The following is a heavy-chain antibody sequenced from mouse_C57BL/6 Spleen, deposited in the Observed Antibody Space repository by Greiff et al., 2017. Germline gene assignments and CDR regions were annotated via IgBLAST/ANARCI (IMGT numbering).Heavy chain of an antibody. CDR3: AAGPYAMDY. D-gene: IGHD3-1*01. CDR2: IRSKSNNYAT. CDR1: GFSFNTYA. Sequence: EVKLMESGGGLVQPKGSLKLSCAASGFSFNTYAMNWVRQAPGKGLEWVARIRSKSNNYATYYADSVKDRFTISRDDSESMLYLQMNNLKTEDTAMYYCAAGPYAMDYWGQGTSVTVSS. V-gene: IGHV10-1*01. J-gene: IGHJ4*01.